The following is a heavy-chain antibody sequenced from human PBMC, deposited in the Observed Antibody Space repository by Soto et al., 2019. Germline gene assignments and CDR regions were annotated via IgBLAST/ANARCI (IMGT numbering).Heavy chain of an antibody. CDR1: GYTFSTYS. Sequence: ASVKVSCKASGYTFSTYSMHWVRQAPGHSLEWMGWINGATGQTRSSQRFQDRVTITRDTSASTAYMELSGLRSGDTAVYYGARGKGVDENYYYCGMGIWGRGTTVAVSS. CDR2: INGATGQT. V-gene: IGHV1-3*01. CDR3: ARGKGVDENYYYCGMGI. D-gene: IGHD2-15*01. J-gene: IGHJ6*02.